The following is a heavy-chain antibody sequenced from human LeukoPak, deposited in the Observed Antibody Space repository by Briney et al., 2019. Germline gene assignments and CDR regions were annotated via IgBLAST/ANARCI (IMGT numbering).Heavy chain of an antibody. CDR2: IFYSGST. D-gene: IGHD1-26*01. CDR3: ARASQWEPSRKWFDP. Sequence: NPSETLSLTCTVSGGSISTSNYYWGWIRQPPGKGLEWIGNIFYSGSTYYSPSLRSRVTISLDTSRNQFSLKLNSVTAADTAVYYCARASQWEPSRKWFDPWGQGTLVTVSS. V-gene: IGHV4-39*07. J-gene: IGHJ5*02. CDR1: GGSISTSNYY.